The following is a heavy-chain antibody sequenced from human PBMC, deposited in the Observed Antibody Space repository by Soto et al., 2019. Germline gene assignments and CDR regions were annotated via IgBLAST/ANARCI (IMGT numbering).Heavy chain of an antibody. V-gene: IGHV3-23*01. CDR3: AKALGGGNSFYYYGIDV. D-gene: IGHD2-21*02. CDR1: GFTFSSYA. Sequence: EVQLLESGGGLVQPGGSLRLSCAASGFTFSSYAMSWVRQAPGKGLEWVSAISGSGGSTYYADSVKGRFTISRDNSKNTLYLQMNSLRAEDTAVYYCAKALGGGNSFYYYGIDVWGQGTTVTVSS. J-gene: IGHJ6*02. CDR2: ISGSGGST.